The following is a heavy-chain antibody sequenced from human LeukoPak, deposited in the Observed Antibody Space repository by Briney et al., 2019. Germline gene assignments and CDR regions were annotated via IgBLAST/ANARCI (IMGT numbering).Heavy chain of an antibody. D-gene: IGHD2-2*03. CDR1: GGTFSSYA. CDR2: IIPVFGTA. CDR3: ASADGYCSSTSCYPH. Sequence: ASVKVSCKASGGTFSSYAISWVRQAPGQGLEWMGGIIPVFGTANYAQKFQGRVTITTDESTSTAYMELSSLRSEDTAVYYRASADGYCSSTSCYPHWGQGTLVTVSS. V-gene: IGHV1-69*05. J-gene: IGHJ4*02.